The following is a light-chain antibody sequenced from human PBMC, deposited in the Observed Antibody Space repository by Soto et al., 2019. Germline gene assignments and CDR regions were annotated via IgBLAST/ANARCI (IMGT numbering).Light chain of an antibody. CDR3: QQYYNYPRT. J-gene: IGKJ1*01. CDR1: QGISSY. V-gene: IGKV1-8*01. Sequence: AIRMTQSPSSLSASTGDRVTITCRASQGISSYFAWSQQKPGKAPKLLIYAASTLQSGVPSRFSGSGSGTDFTLTFSCLQSEDFATYYCQQYYNYPRTFGQGPKVEIK. CDR2: AAS.